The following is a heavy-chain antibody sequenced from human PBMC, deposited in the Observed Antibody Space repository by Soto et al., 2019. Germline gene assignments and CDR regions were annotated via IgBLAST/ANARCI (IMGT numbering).Heavy chain of an antibody. J-gene: IGHJ4*02. CDR3: ARGAAAGRSDY. CDR1: GGSISSHY. V-gene: IGHV4-59*11. Sequence: PSETLSLTCTISGGSISSHYWSWIRQPPGQGLEWIGYMYYSGSPNYNPSLKSRVTISVDTSKNQFSLNLSFVTAADTAVYYCARGAAAGRSDYWGQGPLVTVSS. CDR2: MYYSGSP. D-gene: IGHD6-13*01.